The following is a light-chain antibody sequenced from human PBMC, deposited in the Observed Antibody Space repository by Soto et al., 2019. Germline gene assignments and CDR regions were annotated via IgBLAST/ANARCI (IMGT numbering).Light chain of an antibody. CDR1: QSISSE. Sequence: EIVMTQSPATLPVSPGESATLSCRASQSISSELAWYQQKPGQPPRLLIYGASTRATGVPARFTGSGSGSDCTLTISGLQSEDFAVYYCQQGHNWPLTFGQGTRLEI. J-gene: IGKJ2*01. V-gene: IGKV3-15*01. CDR2: GAS. CDR3: QQGHNWPLT.